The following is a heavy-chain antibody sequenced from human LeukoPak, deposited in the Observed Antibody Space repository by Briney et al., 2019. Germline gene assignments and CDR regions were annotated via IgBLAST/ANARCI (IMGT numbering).Heavy chain of an antibody. CDR1: GGSISSYY. J-gene: IGHJ6*03. V-gene: IGHV4-59*01. CDR2: IYYSGST. CDR3: AGTYYGFWSGYYPHYYYYYMDV. Sequence: SETLSLTCTVSGGSISSYYWRWIRQPPGKGLEWIGYIYYSGSTNYNPSLKSRVTISVDTSKNQFSLKLSSVTAADTAVYYCAGTYYGFWSGYYPHYYYYYMDVWGKGTTVTVSS. D-gene: IGHD3-3*01.